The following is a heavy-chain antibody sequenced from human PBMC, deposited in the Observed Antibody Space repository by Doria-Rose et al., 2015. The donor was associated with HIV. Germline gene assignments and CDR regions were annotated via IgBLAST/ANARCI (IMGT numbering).Heavy chain of an antibody. V-gene: IGHV3-9*01. Sequence: FNFDGYSMHWVRQTPGKGLEWVAGISWNSDTIDYADSVKGRFTISRDNAKNSLYLQMNSLRAEDTALYYCTKRRGVTDIDPFDIWGRGTMVTVSS. D-gene: IGHD2-21*02. CDR2: ISWNSDTI. CDR3: TKRRGVTDIDPFDI. J-gene: IGHJ3*02. CDR1: FNFDGYS.